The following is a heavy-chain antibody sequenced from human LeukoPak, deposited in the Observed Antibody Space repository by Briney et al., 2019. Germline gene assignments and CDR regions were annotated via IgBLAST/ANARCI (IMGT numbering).Heavy chain of an antibody. V-gene: IGHV3-30-3*01. Sequence: PGGSLRLSCAASGFTFSSYAMHWVRQAPGKGLEWVTVISYDGSNKYYADSVKGRFTISRDNSKNTLYLQMNSLRAEDTAVYYCARAADSSGFDAFDIWGQGTMVTVSS. CDR1: GFTFSSYA. J-gene: IGHJ3*02. CDR3: ARAADSSGFDAFDI. D-gene: IGHD3-22*01. CDR2: ISYDGSNK.